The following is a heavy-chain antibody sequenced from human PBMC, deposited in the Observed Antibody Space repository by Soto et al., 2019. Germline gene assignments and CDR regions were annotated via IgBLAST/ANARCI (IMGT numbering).Heavy chain of an antibody. CDR1: GYSFTSYW. V-gene: IGHV5-51*01. CDR3: ARTETNRGYSYGYCMDV. J-gene: IGHJ6*02. D-gene: IGHD5-18*01. Sequence: PGESLKISCKGSGYSFTSYWIGWVRQMPGKGLEWMGIIYPGDSDTRYSPSFQGQVTISADKSISTAYLQWSSLKASDTAMYYCARTETNRGYSYGYCMDVWGQGTTVTVSS. CDR2: IYPGDSDT.